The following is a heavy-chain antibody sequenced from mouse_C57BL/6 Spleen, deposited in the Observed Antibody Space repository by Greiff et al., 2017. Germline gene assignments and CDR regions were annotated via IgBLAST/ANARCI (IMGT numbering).Heavy chain of an antibody. Sequence: QVQLQQSGAELVKPGASVKMSCKASGYTFTTYPIEWMKQNHGKSLEWIGNFHPYNDDTKYNEKFKGKATLTVEKSSSTVYLELSRLTSDDSAVYYCARGPFYYGSSREYFDVWGTGTTVTVSS. CDR2: FHPYNDDT. V-gene: IGHV1-47*01. CDR3: ARGPFYYGSSREYFDV. CDR1: GYTFTTYP. J-gene: IGHJ1*03. D-gene: IGHD1-1*01.